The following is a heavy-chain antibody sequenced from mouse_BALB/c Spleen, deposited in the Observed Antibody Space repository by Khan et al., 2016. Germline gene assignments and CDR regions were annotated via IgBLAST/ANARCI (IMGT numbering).Heavy chain of an antibody. D-gene: IGHD2-3*01. CDR3: ARHDDYAMEY. V-gene: IGHV4-1*02. CDR1: GFDFSIYW. Sequence: EVQRQESGGGLVQPGGSLKLSCAASGFDFSIYWMSWVRQAPGKGLDWIGEVNPDSSAITYTPSLEDKFIISRDNAKNTLYLQMSKVRSEDTALYYCARHDDYAMEYWGPGTSVTVSS. J-gene: IGHJ4*01. CDR2: VNPDSSAI.